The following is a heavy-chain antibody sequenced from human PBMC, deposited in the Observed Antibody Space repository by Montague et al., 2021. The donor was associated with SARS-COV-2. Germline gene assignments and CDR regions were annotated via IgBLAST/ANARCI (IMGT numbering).Heavy chain of an antibody. V-gene: IGHV4-4*07. D-gene: IGHD3-16*01. CDR2: IYASGST. CDR1: GLSITSYY. J-gene: IGHJ4*02. Sequence: SDTLSLTRSLSGLSITSYYWSWVRQPAGKGLEWIGHIYASGSTNYSPSLKSRVRLSIDNPKNQFSLKLESLTAADTAVYYCVRDGGNWYYFDYWGQGALVTVSS. CDR3: VRDGGNWYYFDY.